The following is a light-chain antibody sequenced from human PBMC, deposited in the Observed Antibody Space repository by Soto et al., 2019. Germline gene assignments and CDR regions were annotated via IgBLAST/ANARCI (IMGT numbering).Light chain of an antibody. V-gene: IGKV3-15*01. Sequence: EIVLTPSPVTLSVSPWERAPLSCRASQSLRTNHLAWYQQKPGQAPSLLIYGARTRATGIPARFSGTGSGTEFPLIISSLQSEDFALYYCQQYNDWPLTFGQGTKVDIK. CDR3: QQYNDWPLT. J-gene: IGKJ1*01. CDR2: GAR. CDR1: QSLRTN.